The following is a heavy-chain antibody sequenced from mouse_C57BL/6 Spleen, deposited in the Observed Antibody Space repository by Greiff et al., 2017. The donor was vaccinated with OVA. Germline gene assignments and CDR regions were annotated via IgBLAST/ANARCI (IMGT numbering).Heavy chain of an antibody. CDR2: IWRGGSS. CDR1: GFSLTSYG. D-gene: IGHD5-5*01. CDR3: AQGGLPHYYAMDY. V-gene: IGHV2-5*01. J-gene: IGHJ4*01. Sequence: QVQLQQSGPGLVQPSQSLSITCTVSGFSLTSYGVHWVRQSPGKGLEWLGVIWRGGSSNYNAAVMSRLSIPKDNSKSQVFLKINSLQADDTAIYYCAQGGLPHYYAMDYWGQGTSVPVSS.